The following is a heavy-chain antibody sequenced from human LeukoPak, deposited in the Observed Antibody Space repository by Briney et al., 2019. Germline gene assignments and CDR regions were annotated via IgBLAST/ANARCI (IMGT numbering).Heavy chain of an antibody. Sequence: GGSLRLSCAASGFTFSSYVMTWVRQAPVKGLEWVATISGSGDTTYYADSVKGRFTISRDESKNTLSLQMNSLRAEDTAIYYCAKYGHWRDFHYWGQGTLVTVSS. D-gene: IGHD1-1*01. V-gene: IGHV3-23*01. CDR2: ISGSGDTT. J-gene: IGHJ4*02. CDR3: AKYGHWRDFHY. CDR1: GFTFSSYV.